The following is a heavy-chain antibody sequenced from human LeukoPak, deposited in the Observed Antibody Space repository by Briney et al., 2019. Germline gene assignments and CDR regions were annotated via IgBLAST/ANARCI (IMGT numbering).Heavy chain of an antibody. D-gene: IGHD3-10*01. CDR3: AKDWGYYYGSGMRGFFDY. V-gene: IGHV3-23*01. Sequence: GGSLRLSCAASGFTFSSYAMTWVRQAPGKGLEWVSAISSSGSSRYYADSVKGRFTISRDNSKNTLYLQMNSLRAEDTAVYYCAKDWGYYYGSGMRGFFDYWGQGTLVTVSS. CDR2: ISSSGSSR. CDR1: GFTFSSYA. J-gene: IGHJ4*02.